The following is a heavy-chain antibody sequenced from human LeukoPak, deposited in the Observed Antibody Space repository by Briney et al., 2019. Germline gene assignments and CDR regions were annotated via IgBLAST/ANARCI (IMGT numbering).Heavy chain of an antibody. Sequence: PGGSLTLSCEASGFTFSSYWMTWVRQAPGEGLEWVGDIKQDGSEAYCVDSVKGLFTLSRDNARNSLYLQINSLGVDDTAVYYCARGSMTGAPDLWGQGTLVTVSS. D-gene: IGHD1-20*01. CDR2: IKQDGSEA. CDR1: GFTFSSYW. J-gene: IGHJ5*02. CDR3: ARGSMTGAPDL. V-gene: IGHV3-7*01.